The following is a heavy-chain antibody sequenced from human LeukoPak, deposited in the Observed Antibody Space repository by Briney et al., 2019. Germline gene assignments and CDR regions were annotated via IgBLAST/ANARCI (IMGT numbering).Heavy chain of an antibody. CDR1: GFTFSSYG. Sequence: GGSLRLSCAASGFTFSSYGMHWVRQAPGKGLEWVSAISGSGGSTYYADSVKGRFTISRDNSKNTLYLQMNSLRAEDTAVYYCAKDYYDSSGYAPFDYWGQGTLVTVSS. CDR3: AKDYYDSSGYAPFDY. J-gene: IGHJ4*02. CDR2: ISGSGGST. D-gene: IGHD3-22*01. V-gene: IGHV3-23*01.